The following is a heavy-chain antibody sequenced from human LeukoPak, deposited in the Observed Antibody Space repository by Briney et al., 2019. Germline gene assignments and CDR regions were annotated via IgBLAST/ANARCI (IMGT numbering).Heavy chain of an antibody. CDR3: ARAPAAMGKGY. J-gene: IGHJ4*02. D-gene: IGHD2-2*01. CDR2: ISYDGSNK. V-gene: IGHV3-30*04. Sequence: PGGSLRLSCAASGFTFSSYAMHWVRQAPGKGLEWVAVISYDGSNKYYADSVKGRFTISRDNSKNTLYLQMNSLRAEDTAVYYCARAPAAMGKGYWGQGTLVTVSS. CDR1: GFTFSSYA.